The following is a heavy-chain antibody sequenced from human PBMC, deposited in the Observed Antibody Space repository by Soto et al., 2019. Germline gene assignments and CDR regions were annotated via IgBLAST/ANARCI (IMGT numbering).Heavy chain of an antibody. CDR3: AKCGGLGTPRGGGSCYCPIDY. CDR1: GGTFSSYA. D-gene: IGHD2-15*01. V-gene: IGHV1-69*01. J-gene: IGHJ4*02. Sequence: QVQLVQSGAEVKKPGSSVKVSCKASGGTFSSYAISWVRQAPGQGLEWMGGIIPIFGTANYAQKFQGRVTITADESTSTAYMELSSLRSEDTAVYYCAKCGGLGTPRGGGSCYCPIDYWGQGTLVTVSS. CDR2: IIPIFGTA.